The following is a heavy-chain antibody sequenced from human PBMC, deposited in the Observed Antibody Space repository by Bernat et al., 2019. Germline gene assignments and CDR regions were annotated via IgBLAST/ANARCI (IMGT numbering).Heavy chain of an antibody. J-gene: IGHJ4*02. Sequence: EVQLVESGGGLVQPGGSLRLSCAASGFTFSSHNMNWVRQAPGKGLEWVSYISDSSSTIKYGDSVTGRFTTSRDKAKSWLYLQMNSLRDEDTAVYYCARDPPGLEDFDYWGQGTLVTVSS. D-gene: IGHD3/OR15-3a*01. CDR3: ARDPPGLEDFDY. CDR2: ISDSSSTI. CDR1: GFTFSSHN. V-gene: IGHV3-48*02.